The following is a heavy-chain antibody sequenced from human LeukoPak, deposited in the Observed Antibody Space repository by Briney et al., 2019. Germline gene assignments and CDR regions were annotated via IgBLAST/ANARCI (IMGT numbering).Heavy chain of an antibody. CDR3: ARVSPRTAADY. Sequence: PGGSLRLSCPATGFSFSSYALHWVRQAPGKGLEWVAVISYDGSNKYYADSVKGGFTISSDNSKNTLYLQMNSLRAEDTGVYYCARVSPRTAADYWGQGTLVTVSS. CDR2: ISYDGSNK. J-gene: IGHJ4*02. CDR1: GFSFSSYA. V-gene: IGHV3-30-3*01. D-gene: IGHD6-25*01.